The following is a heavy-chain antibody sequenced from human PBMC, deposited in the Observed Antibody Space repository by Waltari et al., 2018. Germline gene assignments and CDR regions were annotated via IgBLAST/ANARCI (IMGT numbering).Heavy chain of an antibody. J-gene: IGHJ5*02. CDR3: AMSTGYSRFDP. Sequence: QVHLVQSGVEVKKPGASVKVSCKASGHTFSSYYIHWLRQAPGQGLEWMGMTNPTGDQTTYAQRFQGRVTMTRDTSTTTAYMDLRRLKSEDTAVYFCAMSTGYSRFDPWGQGTRVTVSS. V-gene: IGHV1-46*01. CDR1: GHTFSSYY. CDR2: TNPTGDQT. D-gene: IGHD3-9*01.